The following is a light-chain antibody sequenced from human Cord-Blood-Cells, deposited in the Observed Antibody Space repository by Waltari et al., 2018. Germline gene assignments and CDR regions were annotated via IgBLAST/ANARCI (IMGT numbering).Light chain of an antibody. V-gene: IGKV3-11*01. CDR3: QQRSNWPPGLT. Sequence: EIVLTQSPATLSLSPGDSATLSCRASQSVSRYLAWYQQKPGQAPRLLIYDASNRATGITARFSGSGSGTDFTLTISSLEPEDFAVYYCQQRSNWPPGLTFGGGTKVEIK. CDR2: DAS. CDR1: QSVSRY. J-gene: IGKJ4*01.